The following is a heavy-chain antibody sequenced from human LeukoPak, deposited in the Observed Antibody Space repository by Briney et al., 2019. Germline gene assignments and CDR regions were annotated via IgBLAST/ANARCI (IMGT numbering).Heavy chain of an antibody. CDR2: ISPYTGNT. V-gene: IGHV1-18*01. D-gene: IGHD2-21*02. CDR1: GFMFTRYT. Sequence: ASVKVSCRASGFMFTRYTISWLRQAPGQGLERVGWISPYTGNTNYAQKVQGRVTMTTDASTNSAYMELRSLRSDDTAMYYCARVTMTVVTAHAFEIWGLGTMVTVSS. CDR3: ARVTMTVVTAHAFEI. J-gene: IGHJ3*02.